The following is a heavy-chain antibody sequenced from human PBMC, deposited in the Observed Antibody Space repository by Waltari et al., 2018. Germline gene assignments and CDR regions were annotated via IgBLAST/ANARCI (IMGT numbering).Heavy chain of an antibody. J-gene: IGHJ3*02. D-gene: IGHD1-26*01. CDR3: ASRGVGAYHAFDI. Sequence: QVQLVQSGAEVKKPGASVKVSCKASGYTFTSYYMPWVRQAPGQGLEWMGIINPSGGSTSYAQKFQGRVTMTRDTSTSTVYMELSSLRSEDTAVYYCASRGVGAYHAFDIWGQGTMVTVSS. V-gene: IGHV1-46*03. CDR1: GYTFTSYY. CDR2: INPSGGST.